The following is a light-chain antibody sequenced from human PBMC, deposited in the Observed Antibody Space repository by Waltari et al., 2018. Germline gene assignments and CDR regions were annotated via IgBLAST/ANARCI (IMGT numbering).Light chain of an antibody. CDR2: TDN. Sequence: QSLLTQPPSASGTPGQRVAISRSGTSSNIGSNYVYWYQQLPGTAPKLLIYTDNQRPSGVPDRFSESKSGTSTSLAISGLRSEDEADYYCAAWDDSVSAMVFGGGTKLTVL. J-gene: IGLJ2*01. CDR1: SSNIGSNY. CDR3: AAWDDSVSAMV. V-gene: IGLV1-47*02.